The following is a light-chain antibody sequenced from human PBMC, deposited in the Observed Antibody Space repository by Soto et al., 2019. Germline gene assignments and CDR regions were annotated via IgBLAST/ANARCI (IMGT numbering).Light chain of an antibody. CDR2: GAS. CDR1: QSVSSYY. J-gene: IGKJ4*01. CDR3: QQYDNSPLT. V-gene: IGKV3-20*01. Sequence: EIVFTQSPGTLSLSPGERATLSCRASQSVSSYYLAWYQQKPGQAPRLLIYGASNRATGIADRFSGSGSGTDFTLTISRLEPEDFAVYYCQQYDNSPLTFGGGTKVDIK.